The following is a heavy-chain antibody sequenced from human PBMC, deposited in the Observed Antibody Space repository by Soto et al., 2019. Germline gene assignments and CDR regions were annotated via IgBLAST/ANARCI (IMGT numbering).Heavy chain of an antibody. J-gene: IGHJ4*02. CDR2: INPSGGST. CDR1: GYTFTSYY. D-gene: IGHD6-13*01. V-gene: IGHV1-46*03. CDR3: AINTWGSSWRDLFDY. Sequence: ASVKVSCKASGYTFTSYYMHWVRQAPGQGLEWMGIINPSGGSTSYAQKFQGRVTMTRDTSTSTVYMELSSLRSEDTAVYYCAINTWGSSWRDLFDYWGQGTLVTVSS.